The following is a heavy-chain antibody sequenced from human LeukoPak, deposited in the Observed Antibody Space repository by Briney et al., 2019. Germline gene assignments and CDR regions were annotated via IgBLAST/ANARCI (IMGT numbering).Heavy chain of an antibody. D-gene: IGHD3-10*01. CDR2: ISAYNGNT. CDR3: ARDRVILWFGEYYYGMDV. V-gene: IGHV1-18*01. J-gene: IGHJ6*02. Sequence: ASVKVSCTASGYTFTSYGISWVRQAPGQGLEWMGWISAYNGNTNYAQKLQGRVTMTTDTSTSTAYMELRSLRSDDTAVYYCARDRVILWFGEYYYGMDVWGQGTTVTVSS. CDR1: GYTFTSYG.